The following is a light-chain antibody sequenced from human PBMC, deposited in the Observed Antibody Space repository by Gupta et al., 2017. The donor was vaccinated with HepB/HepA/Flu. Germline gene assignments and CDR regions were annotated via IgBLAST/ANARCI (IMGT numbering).Light chain of an antibody. CDR1: SLRSYY. V-gene: IGLV3-19*01. CDR2: GKN. Sequence: SSELTQDPAVSVALGQQVRIPCQGDSLRSYYASWYQQKPGQAPVLVIYGKNNRPSGIPDRFSGTSSGNTASLTITGAQAEDEAYYYCNSRDSSGNHLVFGGGTKLTVL. CDR3: NSRDSSGNHLV. J-gene: IGLJ2*01.